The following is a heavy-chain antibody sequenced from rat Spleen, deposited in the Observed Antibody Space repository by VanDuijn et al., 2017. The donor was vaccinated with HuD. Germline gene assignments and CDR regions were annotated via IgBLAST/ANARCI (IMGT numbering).Heavy chain of an antibody. CDR1: GFTFSDFY. CDR2: ISSDGGGA. CDR3: ARSYGGYTSNWFPY. Sequence: EVQLVESGGALVQPGRSLKLSCVASGFTFSDFYMALVRQAPTKGLEWVASISSDGGGAYYRDSVNGRFTISRDNVKSSLYLQMDSLQTDDTVIYFCARSYGGYTSNWFPYWGQGTLVTVSS. D-gene: IGHD1-11*01. J-gene: IGHJ3*01. V-gene: IGHV5-20*01.